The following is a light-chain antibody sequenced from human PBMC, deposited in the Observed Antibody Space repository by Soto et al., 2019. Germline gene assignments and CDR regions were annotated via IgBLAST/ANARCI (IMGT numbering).Light chain of an antibody. V-gene: IGKV3-20*01. CDR3: QQYGSSGT. Sequence: EIVLTQSPGTLSLSPGERATLSCRASQSVSNNYVAWYQQKPGQAPRLLIYGAFSRATGIPARFSGSGSGTDFTLTISRLEPEDFAVYYCQQYGSSGTFGQGTKVDIK. CDR2: GAF. CDR1: QSVSNNY. J-gene: IGKJ1*01.